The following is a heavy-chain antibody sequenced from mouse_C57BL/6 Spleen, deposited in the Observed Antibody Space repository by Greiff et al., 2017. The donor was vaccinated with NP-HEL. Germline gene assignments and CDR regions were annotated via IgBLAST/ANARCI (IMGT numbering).Heavy chain of an antibody. V-gene: IGHV1-22*01. CDR1: GYTFTDYN. J-gene: IGHJ2*01. D-gene: IGHD1-1*01. CDR2: INPNNGGT. Sequence: EVKLVESGPELVKPGASVKMSCKASGYTFTDYNMHWVKQSHGKSLEWIGYINPNNGGTSYNQKFKGKATLTVNKSSSTAYMELRSLTSEDSAVYYCARGITTVHYFDYWGQGTTLTVSS. CDR3: ARGITTVHYFDY.